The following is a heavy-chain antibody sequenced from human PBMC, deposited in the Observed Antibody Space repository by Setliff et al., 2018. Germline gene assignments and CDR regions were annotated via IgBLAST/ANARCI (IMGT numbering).Heavy chain of an antibody. CDR3: ARGGTFRYFDY. CDR2: VYYNGAA. D-gene: IGHD5-12*01. Sequence: SETLSLPCTVSGGSLSTYYWSWIRQSPGRGLEYIGYVYYNGAADYSPSLKSRVTLSVDTSKNQFSLKLTSVTAADTAVYYCARGGTFRYFDYWGQGTPVTVSS. CDR1: GGSLSTYY. V-gene: IGHV4-59*01. J-gene: IGHJ4*02.